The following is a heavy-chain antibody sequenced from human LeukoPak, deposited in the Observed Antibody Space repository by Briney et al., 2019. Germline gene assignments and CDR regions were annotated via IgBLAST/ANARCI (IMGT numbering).Heavy chain of an antibody. CDR1: GFTVSSNY. D-gene: IGHD3-22*01. CDR3: ARHGRYYYDSSGYYVDY. CDR2: IYSGGST. J-gene: IGHJ4*02. V-gene: IGHV3-66*04. Sequence: GGSLRLSCAASGFTVSSNYMSWVRQAPGKGLEWFSVIYSGGSTYYADSVKGRFTISRDNSKNTLYLQMNSLRAEDTAVYYCARHGRYYYDSSGYYVDYWGQGTLATVSS.